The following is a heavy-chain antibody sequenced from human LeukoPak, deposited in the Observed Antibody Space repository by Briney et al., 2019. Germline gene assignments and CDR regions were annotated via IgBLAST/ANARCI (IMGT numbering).Heavy chain of an antibody. CDR3: ARHKVVTAIRPYYFDY. Sequence: PSETLSLTCTVSGGSISSYYWSWIRRPPGKGLEWIGYIYYSGSTNYNPSLKSRVTISVDTSKNQFSLKLSSVTAADTAVYYCARHKVVTAIRPYYFDYWGQGTLVTVSS. J-gene: IGHJ4*02. CDR2: IYYSGST. CDR1: GGSISSYY. V-gene: IGHV4-59*08. D-gene: IGHD2-21*02.